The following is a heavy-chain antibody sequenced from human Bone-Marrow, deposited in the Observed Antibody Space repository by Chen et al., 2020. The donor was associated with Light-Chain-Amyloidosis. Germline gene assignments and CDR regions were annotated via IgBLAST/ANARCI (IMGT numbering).Heavy chain of an antibody. J-gene: IGHJ5*02. Sequence: QVQLQQWGAGLLRPSETLSLTCAVYGGSFSDYYWSWIRQSPGKGLEWIGEIKNSGSTRYNPSLKSRVSMSLDTSKNQFSLKLSSVTAADTAIYYCAKSLYCGGDCAWGQGTLVTVSS. D-gene: IGHD2-21*02. V-gene: IGHV4-34*02. CDR1: GGSFSDYY. CDR2: IKNSGST. CDR3: AKSLYCGGDCA.